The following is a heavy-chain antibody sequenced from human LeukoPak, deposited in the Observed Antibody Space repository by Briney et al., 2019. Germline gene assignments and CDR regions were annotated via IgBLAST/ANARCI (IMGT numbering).Heavy chain of an antibody. Sequence: GGSLRLSCAASGFTFSTYTMYWVRHPPGKRLEWVSIIGSSDGGIHYADSVKGRFTISRDNSKNALYLQMNSLRVEDTAVYYCAIDPNWGTHSWGQGVLVTVSS. V-gene: IGHV3-23*01. D-gene: IGHD7-27*01. CDR2: IGSSDGGI. CDR3: AIDPNWGTHS. J-gene: IGHJ4*02. CDR1: GFTFSTYT.